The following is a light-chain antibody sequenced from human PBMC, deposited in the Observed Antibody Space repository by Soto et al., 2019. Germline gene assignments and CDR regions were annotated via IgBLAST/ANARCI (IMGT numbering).Light chain of an antibody. V-gene: IGKV1-5*01. J-gene: IGKJ5*01. Sequence: DIQMTQSPSSLSASVGDRVTITCRASQSISSWLAWYQQKPGKAPKLLIYDASSLESGVPSRFSGSGSGTEFTLTISSLQPDDFAVYYCQLYGRSRRATFGQGTRLEIK. CDR2: DAS. CDR1: QSISSW. CDR3: QLYGRSRRAT.